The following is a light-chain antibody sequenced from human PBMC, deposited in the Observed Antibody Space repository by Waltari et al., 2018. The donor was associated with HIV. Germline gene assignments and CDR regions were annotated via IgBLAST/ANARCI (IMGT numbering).Light chain of an antibody. J-gene: IGLJ2*01. V-gene: IGLV2-23*02. CDR1: SSDDGGYNL. Sequence: QSDLTQPASVSGYPGQSTTISCTGTSSDDGGYNLVSCYQQNPGKAPKLMNYGVSKRRSGVSNRVSGSKSGNTAFLTSSGLQAEDEADYYCCAYAGSTTYVIFGGGTKLTVL. CDR3: CAYAGSTTYVI. CDR2: GVS.